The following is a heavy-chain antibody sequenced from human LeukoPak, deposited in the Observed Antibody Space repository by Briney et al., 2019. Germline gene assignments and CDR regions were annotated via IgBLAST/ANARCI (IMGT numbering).Heavy chain of an antibody. V-gene: IGHV1-18*01. CDR2: ISAYNGNT. CDR3: AREYGSGSYYAAFDI. Sequence: ASVKVSCKASGYTFTSYGISWVRQAPGQGLEWMGWISAYNGNTNYAQKLQGRVTMTTDTSTSTAYKELRSLRSDDTAVYYCAREYGSGSYYAAFDIWGQGTMVTVSS. D-gene: IGHD3-10*01. J-gene: IGHJ3*02. CDR1: GYTFTSYG.